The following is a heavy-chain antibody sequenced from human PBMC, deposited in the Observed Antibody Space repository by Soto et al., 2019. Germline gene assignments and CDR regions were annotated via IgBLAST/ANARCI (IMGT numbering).Heavy chain of an antibody. CDR1: GFTFSDHY. CDR2: ISTRGSDI. Sequence: PGGSLRLSCAASGFTFSDHYMSWIRQTPEGGLEWVSYISTRGSDIYYADSVKGRFTISRDDAKNSLYLQMNSLRAEDTAVYYCAKDLVYDSSGYDYWGQGTLVTVSS. V-gene: IGHV3-11*01. CDR3: AKDLVYDSSGYDY. J-gene: IGHJ4*02. D-gene: IGHD3-22*01.